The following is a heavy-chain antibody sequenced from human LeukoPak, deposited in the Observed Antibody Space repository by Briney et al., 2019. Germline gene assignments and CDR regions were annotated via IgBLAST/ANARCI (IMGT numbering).Heavy chain of an antibody. V-gene: IGHV3-66*01. J-gene: IGHJ6*02. D-gene: IGHD6-13*01. Sequence: GGSLRLSCAASGFTVSSNYMSWVRQAPGKGLEWVSVIYSGGSAYYADSVKGRFTISRDNSKNTLYLQMNSLRAEDTAVYYCARDVSLAAAGTIYRDYYGMDVWGLGTTVTVSS. CDR3: ARDVSLAAAGTIYRDYYGMDV. CDR1: GFTVSSNY. CDR2: IYSGGSA.